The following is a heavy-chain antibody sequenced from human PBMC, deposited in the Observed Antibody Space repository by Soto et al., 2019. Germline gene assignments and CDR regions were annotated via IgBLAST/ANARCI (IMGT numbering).Heavy chain of an antibody. V-gene: IGHV1-3*01. CDR1: GYTFTSYA. D-gene: IGHD6-13*01. Sequence: ASVKVSCKASGYTFTSYAMHWVRQAPGQRLEWMGWINAGNGNTKYSQKFQGRVTITRDTSASTAYMELSSLRSEDTAVYYCARDQTPGIAAAPDYWGQGTLVTVS. J-gene: IGHJ4*02. CDR3: ARDQTPGIAAAPDY. CDR2: INAGNGNT.